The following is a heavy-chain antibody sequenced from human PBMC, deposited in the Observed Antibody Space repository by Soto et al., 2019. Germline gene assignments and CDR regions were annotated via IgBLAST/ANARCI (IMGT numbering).Heavy chain of an antibody. CDR2: IYYSGST. V-gene: IGHV4-59*01. CDR3: ARGLGAVYGAPLDY. Sequence: SETLSLTCTVSGGSISSYYWSWIRQPPGKGLEWIGYIYYSGSTNYNPSLKSRVTISVDTSKNQFSLKLSSVTAADTAVYYCARGLGAVYGAPLDYWGQGTLVT. D-gene: IGHD3-16*01. J-gene: IGHJ4*02. CDR1: GGSISSYY.